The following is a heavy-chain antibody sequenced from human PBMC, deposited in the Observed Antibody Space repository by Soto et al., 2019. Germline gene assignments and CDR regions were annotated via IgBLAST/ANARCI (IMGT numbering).Heavy chain of an antibody. D-gene: IGHD3-3*01. CDR3: ARQLPSVTIFGVVIHGMDV. J-gene: IGHJ6*02. V-gene: IGHV4-39*01. CDR2: VYYSGST. CDR1: GDSFSSRPYY. Sequence: SETLSLTCSVSGDSFSSRPYYWAWIRQSPGKGLEWIGSVYYSGSTYYNPSLRSRVTISVDTSKNQFSLKLTSVTAADTAVYYCARQLPSVTIFGVVIHGMDVWGQGTTVTVSS.